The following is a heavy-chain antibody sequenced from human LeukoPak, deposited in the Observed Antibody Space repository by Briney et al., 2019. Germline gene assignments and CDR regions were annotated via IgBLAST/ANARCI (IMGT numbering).Heavy chain of an antibody. Sequence: KPSETLSLTCTVSGGSMKSFYWNWIRQPPGKGLEWIGYIYSSGSTNYHPSLKSRVTISLDTSKYQFSLDLTSVTAADTAVYYCARAVTKSWFDLWGQGTLVPVSS. CDR1: GGSMKSFY. CDR2: IYSSGST. CDR3: ARAVTKSWFDL. J-gene: IGHJ5*02. V-gene: IGHV4-59*01. D-gene: IGHD4-17*01.